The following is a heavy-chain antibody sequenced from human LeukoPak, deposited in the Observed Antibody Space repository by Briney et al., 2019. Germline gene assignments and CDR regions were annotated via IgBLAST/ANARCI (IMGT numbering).Heavy chain of an antibody. Sequence: GGSLRLSCAASGFTFSDYAMSWVRQAPEKGLEWVSAISGSGDATKYAYPVKGRFTISRDKSKNTLYLQMNSLRAEDTAVYYCAKSDCGGDGCKLLNYWGQGTLVTVSS. J-gene: IGHJ4*02. CDR1: GFTFSDYA. V-gene: IGHV3-23*01. CDR3: AKSDCGGDGCKLLNY. D-gene: IGHD2-21*01. CDR2: ISGSGDAT.